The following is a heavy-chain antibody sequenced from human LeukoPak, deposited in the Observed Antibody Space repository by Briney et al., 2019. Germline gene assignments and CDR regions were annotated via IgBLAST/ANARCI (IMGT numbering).Heavy chain of an antibody. Sequence: SETLSLTCTVSGGSISSSSYYWGWIRQPPGKGLEWIGSIYYSGSTYYNPSLKSRVTISVDTSKNQFSLKLSSVTAADTAVYYCARRTGVAGTYFDYWGQGTLDTVSS. CDR3: ARRTGVAGTYFDY. D-gene: IGHD6-19*01. CDR2: IYYSGST. J-gene: IGHJ4*02. CDR1: GGSISSSSYY. V-gene: IGHV4-39*01.